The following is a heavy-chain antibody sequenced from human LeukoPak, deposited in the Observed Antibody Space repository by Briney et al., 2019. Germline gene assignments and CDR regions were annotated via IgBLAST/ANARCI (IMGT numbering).Heavy chain of an antibody. CDR1: GFSFSTYD. Sequence: GGSLRLSCVASGFSFSTYDMYWVRQVPGQGLEWVANIKQDGSEKFYVASVKGRFTISRDNGKSSLYLQMNSLRAEDTALYYCATSYDMGWLIGYWGQGTLVTVSS. CDR3: ATSYDMGWLIGY. V-gene: IGHV3-7*03. CDR2: IKQDGSEK. D-gene: IGHD3/OR15-3a*01. J-gene: IGHJ4*02.